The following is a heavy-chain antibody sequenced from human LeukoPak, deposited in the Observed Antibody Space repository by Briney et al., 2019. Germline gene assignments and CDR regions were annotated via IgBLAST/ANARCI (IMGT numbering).Heavy chain of an antibody. CDR3: TAVDIVVVPAAAGLLDY. CDR2: IKSKTDGGTT. J-gene: IGHJ4*02. Sequence: GGSLRLSCAASGFTFSNAWMSWVRQAPGKGLEWVGRIKSKTDGGTTDYAAPVKGRFTISRDDSKNTLYLQMNSLKTEDTAVYYCTAVDIVVVPAAAGLLDYWGQGTLVTVSS. D-gene: IGHD2-2*01. CDR1: GFTFSNAW. V-gene: IGHV3-15*01.